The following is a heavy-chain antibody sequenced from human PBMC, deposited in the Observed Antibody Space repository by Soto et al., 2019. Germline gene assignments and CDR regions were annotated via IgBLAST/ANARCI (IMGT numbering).Heavy chain of an antibody. CDR3: ARADYDFWSGLGNS. V-gene: IGHV1-69*01. CDR1: GDSSSSYA. D-gene: IGHD3-3*01. Sequence: QVQLVQSGAEVRKPGSSVKVSCKASGDSSSSYAISWVRQDPGQGLEWMGGIMPLFGTANYAQKVQGRVTITADQFTSTVLMEMTSLRSEDTAVYYCARADYDFWSGLGNSWGQGTLVTVSS. J-gene: IGHJ5*02. CDR2: IMPLFGTA.